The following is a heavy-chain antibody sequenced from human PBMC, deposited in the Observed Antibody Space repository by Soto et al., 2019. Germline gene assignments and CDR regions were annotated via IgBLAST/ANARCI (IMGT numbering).Heavy chain of an antibody. Sequence: XSVKVSFEASGYTFTSYGISWVRQAPGQGLEWMGWISAYNGNTNYAQKLQGRVTMTTDTSTSTAYMELRSLRSDDTAVYYCARARYDILTGYYTNFDYWGQGTVVTVSS. CDR1: GYTFTSYG. V-gene: IGHV1-18*01. D-gene: IGHD3-9*01. CDR2: ISAYNGNT. J-gene: IGHJ4*02. CDR3: ARARYDILTGYYTNFDY.